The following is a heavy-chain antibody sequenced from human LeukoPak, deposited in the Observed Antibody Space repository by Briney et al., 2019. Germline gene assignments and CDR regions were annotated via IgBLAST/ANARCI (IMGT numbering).Heavy chain of an antibody. CDR1: GFTFEDYA. CDR3: AKGDCSSTSCLSQH. V-gene: IGHV3-9*03. CDR2: ISWGTGTI. J-gene: IGHJ1*01. D-gene: IGHD2-2*01. Sequence: GGSLRLSCATSGFTFEDYAMHWVRQPPGKGLEWVSGISWGTGTIGYAGSVKGRFTLSRDNAKNSLYLQMNSLRAEDMALYYCAKGDCSSTSCLSQHWGQGTLVTVSS.